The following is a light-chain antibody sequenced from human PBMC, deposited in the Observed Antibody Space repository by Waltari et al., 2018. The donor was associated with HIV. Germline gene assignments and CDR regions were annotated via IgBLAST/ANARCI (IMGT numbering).Light chain of an antibody. Sequence: DIVMTQSPDSLAVSLCEQATVNCESDQSLLSSSNNKDYLGWYQQKPGKPPKLLVYWASTRESGVPDRFSGIGSGTEFTLTISSLQAEDVAVYYCQQYYSPLLTFGGGTKVEIK. CDR2: WAS. J-gene: IGKJ4*01. CDR3: QQYYSPLLT. V-gene: IGKV4-1*01. CDR1: QSLLSSSNNKDY.